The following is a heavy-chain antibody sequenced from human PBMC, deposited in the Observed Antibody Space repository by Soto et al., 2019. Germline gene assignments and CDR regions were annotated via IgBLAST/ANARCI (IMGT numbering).Heavy chain of an antibody. D-gene: IGHD6-6*01. Sequence: EVQLAESGGGLAQPGGSLRLSCAASGFTLSGYAMEWVRQAPGKGLEYVSGISGTGVGTYYANSLQGRFTISSNNSKNTVYLQMGSMRLEDMAVYYCASRARPDFYYMDVWGKGTTVTVSS. CDR2: ISGTGVGT. V-gene: IGHV3-64*01. CDR1: GFTLSGYA. CDR3: ASRARPDFYYMDV. J-gene: IGHJ6*03.